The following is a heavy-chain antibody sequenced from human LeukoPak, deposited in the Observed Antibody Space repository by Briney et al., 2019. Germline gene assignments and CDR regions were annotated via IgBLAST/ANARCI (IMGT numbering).Heavy chain of an antibody. D-gene: IGHD4-17*01. CDR3: ARVYGDYYKFDY. CDR1: GFTFSNFW. CDR2: IHPEGNEK. J-gene: IGHJ4*02. V-gene: IGHV3-7*01. Sequence: GGSLRLSCAVSGFTFSNFWMSWVRQAPGRGLEWVANIHPEGNEKYHVESVKGRFTISRDNAKNSLYLQMNSLRAEDTAVYYCARVYGDYYKFDYWGQGTLVTVSS.